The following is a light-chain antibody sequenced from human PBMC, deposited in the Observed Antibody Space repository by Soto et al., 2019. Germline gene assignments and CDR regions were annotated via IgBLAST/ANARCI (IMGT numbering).Light chain of an antibody. CDR1: QSVSSSY. CDR2: GAS. Sequence: EIVLTQSPGTLSLSPGERATLSCRASQSVSSSYLAWYQQKPGQAPRLLIYGASSRATGMPDRFSGSGSGTYFSLTISRLEPEDFAVYYCQQYGSSPPYTFGLETKLESK. J-gene: IGKJ2*01. V-gene: IGKV3-20*01. CDR3: QQYGSSPPYT.